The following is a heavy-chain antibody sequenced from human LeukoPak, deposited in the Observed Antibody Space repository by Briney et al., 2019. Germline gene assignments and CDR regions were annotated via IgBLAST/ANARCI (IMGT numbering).Heavy chain of an antibody. CDR1: GFTFSSYE. Sequence: PGGSLRLSCAASGFTFSSYEMNWVRQAPGKGLEWVSYIISIGSPISYADCRTAPFTISRDNAKHSLFLQMNSLRAEDTAVYYCARENLSGLDVWG. J-gene: IGHJ6*02. CDR2: IISIGSPI. V-gene: IGHV3-48*03. CDR3: ARENLSGLDV.